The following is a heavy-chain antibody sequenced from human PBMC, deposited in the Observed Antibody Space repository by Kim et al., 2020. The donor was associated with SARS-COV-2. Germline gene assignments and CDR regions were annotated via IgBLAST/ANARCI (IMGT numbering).Heavy chain of an antibody. CDR3: ARADYDNTRPLDY. Sequence: GGSLRLSCAASGFIFSSYDIHWVRQAPGKGLEWVALIGYDGTNEDYADSVKGRFTISRDNSKNTLYLQMNSLRAEDTAVYYCARADYDNTRPLDYWGQGTLVTV. CDR2: IGYDGTNE. CDR1: GFIFSSYD. J-gene: IGHJ4*02. D-gene: IGHD3-16*01. V-gene: IGHV3-33*01.